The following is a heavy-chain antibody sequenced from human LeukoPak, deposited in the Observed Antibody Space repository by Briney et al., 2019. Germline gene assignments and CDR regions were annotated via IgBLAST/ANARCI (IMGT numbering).Heavy chain of an antibody. CDR3: ANGNYGPVGATTDS. D-gene: IGHD1-26*01. CDR1: RFTFSNHG. V-gene: IGHV3-30*02. Sequence: GGSLRLSCAASRFTFSNHGMHWVRQAPAKGLEWVAFISIDGSGKYYADSVKGRFTISRDNSVNTLYLQMNSLRPEDTAIYYCANGNYGPVGATTDSWGQGTLVTVSS. CDR2: ISIDGSGK. J-gene: IGHJ4*02.